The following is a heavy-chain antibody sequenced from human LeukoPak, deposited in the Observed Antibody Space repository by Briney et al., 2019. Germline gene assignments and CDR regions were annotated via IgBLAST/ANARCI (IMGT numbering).Heavy chain of an antibody. CDR2: IYHSGSI. CDR3: ARADSGSHSHFDY. Sequence: SETLSLTCGVSGFSISNGYYWGWIRPAPGKRLEWIASIYHSGSIYYNPSLMSRFTISVDTSKNQFSLKVTSVTAADTAVYYCARADSGSHSHFDYWGQGALVTISS. J-gene: IGHJ4*02. CDR1: GFSISNGYY. V-gene: IGHV4-38-2*01. D-gene: IGHD1-26*01.